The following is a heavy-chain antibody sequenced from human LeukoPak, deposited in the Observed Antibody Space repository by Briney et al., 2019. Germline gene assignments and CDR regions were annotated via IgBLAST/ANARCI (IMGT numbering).Heavy chain of an antibody. CDR3: ATFYSSGYYYVY. V-gene: IGHV1-69*05. CDR2: IMPTFDTA. D-gene: IGHD3-22*01. Sequence: GASVTVSCKASGGSFSSYGFSWVRQAPGQGLEWMGGIMPTFDTANHAQKFQGRVTITMDESTSTSYMELRSLRSEDTAVYYCATFYSSGYYYVYWGQGTLVTVSS. J-gene: IGHJ4*02. CDR1: GGSFSSYG.